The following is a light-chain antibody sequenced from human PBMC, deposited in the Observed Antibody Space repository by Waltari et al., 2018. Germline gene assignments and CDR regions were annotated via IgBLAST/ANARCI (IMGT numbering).Light chain of an antibody. J-gene: IGKJ4*01. CDR3: QQYNSYSPLT. V-gene: IGKV1-5*03. CDR1: QSISSW. CDR2: KAS. Sequence: DIQMTQSPSTLSASVGDRVTITCRASQSISSWLAWYQQKPGKAPKLLIYKASSLESGVPSRFSGSGSGTEVTLTISSLQPDDFATYDCQQYNSYSPLTFGGGTKVEIK.